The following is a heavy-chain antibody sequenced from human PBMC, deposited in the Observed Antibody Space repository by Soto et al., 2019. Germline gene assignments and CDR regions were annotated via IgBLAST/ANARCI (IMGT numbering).Heavy chain of an antibody. V-gene: IGHV5-51*01. CDR1: GYTFSKSW. Sequence: GESLKISCQGSGYTFSKSWIAWVRQMPGEGLEWVGIIYPGDSDTRYSPSFQGQVTISADRSINTAYLQWSSLKASDTAMYYCARRGGFRRMYYFGLWGQGTL. D-gene: IGHD3-10*01. CDR3: ARRGGFRRMYYFGL. CDR2: IYPGDSDT. J-gene: IGHJ4*02.